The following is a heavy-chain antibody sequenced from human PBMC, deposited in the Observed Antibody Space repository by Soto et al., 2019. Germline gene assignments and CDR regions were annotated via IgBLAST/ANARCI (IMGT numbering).Heavy chain of an antibody. Sequence: QVQLVESGGGVVQPGRSLRLSCAASGFTFSSYAMHWVRQAPGKGLEWVAVISYDGSNKYYADSVKGRFTISRDNSKNTLYRQMNSLRAEDTAVYYCARGDIVLVPADIFGHFDYWGQGTLVTVSS. J-gene: IGHJ4*02. D-gene: IGHD2-2*01. CDR2: ISYDGSNK. CDR1: GFTFSSYA. CDR3: ARGDIVLVPADIFGHFDY. V-gene: IGHV3-30-3*01.